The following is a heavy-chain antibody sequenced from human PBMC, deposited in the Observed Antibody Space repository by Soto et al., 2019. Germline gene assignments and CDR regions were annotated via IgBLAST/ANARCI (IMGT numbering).Heavy chain of an antibody. CDR3: ARDLAGEVAAAGPRDVRYYYYGMDV. D-gene: IGHD6-13*01. CDR1: GYTFTGYY. Sequence: ASVKVSCKASGYTFTGYYMHWVRQAPGQGLEWMGWINPNSGGTNYAQKFQGWVTMTRDTSISTAYMELSRLRSDDTAVYYCARDLAGEVAAAGPRDVRYYYYGMDVWGQGTTVTVSS. J-gene: IGHJ6*02. V-gene: IGHV1-2*04. CDR2: INPNSGGT.